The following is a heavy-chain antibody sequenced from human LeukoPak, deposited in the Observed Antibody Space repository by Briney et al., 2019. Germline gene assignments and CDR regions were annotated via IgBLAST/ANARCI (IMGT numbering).Heavy chain of an antibody. V-gene: IGHV1-69*05. CDR2: IIAIFGTA. J-gene: IGHJ4*02. CDR3: ARDDDYGAGSYTY. D-gene: IGHD3-10*01. Sequence: ASVKVSCKASGGTFSSYAISWVRQAPRQGLEWMGRIIAIFGTANYAQKFQGRVTITTDESTSTAYMELSSLRSEDTAVYYWARDDDYGAGSYTYWGQGTLVTVSS. CDR1: GGTFSSYA.